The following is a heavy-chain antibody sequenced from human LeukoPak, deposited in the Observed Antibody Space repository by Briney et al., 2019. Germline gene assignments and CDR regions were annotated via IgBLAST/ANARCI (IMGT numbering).Heavy chain of an antibody. CDR3: GSPKSNYEGTFDI. CDR2: ISRSGTTI. J-gene: IGHJ3*02. V-gene: IGHV3-48*03. D-gene: IGHD1-26*01. CDR1: GFTFSNYE. Sequence: PGESLRLSCAASGFTFSNYEGNWVRQAPGKGLEWVSYISRSGTTIYYADPVKGRFTISRDNAKNSLYLQMNSLRAEDTAVYYCGSPKSNYEGTFDIWGQGTMVTVSS.